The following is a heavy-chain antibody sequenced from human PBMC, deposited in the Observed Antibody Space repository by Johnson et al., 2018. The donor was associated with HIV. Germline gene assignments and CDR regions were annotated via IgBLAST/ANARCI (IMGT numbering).Heavy chain of an antibody. CDR3: AKAPLSGYEDAFDI. D-gene: IGHD3-22*01. Sequence: QVQLVESGGGVVQPGRSLRLSCAASGFTFSSYAMHWVRQAPGKGLEWVAVISYDGTTKYSADSVKGRFTISRDNSKNTLYLQMNSLRAEDTAVYYCAKAPLSGYEDAFDIWGQGTLVTVSS. CDR1: GFTFSSYA. CDR2: ISYDGTTK. V-gene: IGHV3-30-3*01. J-gene: IGHJ3*02.